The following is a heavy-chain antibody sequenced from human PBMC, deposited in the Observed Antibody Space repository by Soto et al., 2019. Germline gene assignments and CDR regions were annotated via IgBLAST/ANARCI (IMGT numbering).Heavy chain of an antibody. CDR3: AKQQTPYDFWSGLDV. CDR1: GFTFDDYA. D-gene: IGHD3-3*01. Sequence: GGSLRLSCAASGFTFDDYAMHWVRQAPGKGLEWVSGISWNSGSIGYADSVKGRFTISRDNAKNSLYLQMNSLRAEDTALYYCAKQQTPYDFWSGLDVWGKGTTVTVSS. J-gene: IGHJ6*04. V-gene: IGHV3-9*01. CDR2: ISWNSGSI.